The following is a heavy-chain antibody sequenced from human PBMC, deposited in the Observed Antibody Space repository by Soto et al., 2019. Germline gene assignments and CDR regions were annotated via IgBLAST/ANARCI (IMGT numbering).Heavy chain of an antibody. Sequence: QVQLVESGGGVVQPGRSLRLSCAASGFTFSSYGMHWVRQAPGKGLEWVAVISYDGSNKYYADSVKGRFTISRDNSKNTLYLQMNRLRAEDTAVYYCAKEGRNYGDNNFDYWGQGTLVTVSS. CDR1: GFTFSSYG. D-gene: IGHD4-17*01. J-gene: IGHJ4*02. V-gene: IGHV3-30*18. CDR2: ISYDGSNK. CDR3: AKEGRNYGDNNFDY.